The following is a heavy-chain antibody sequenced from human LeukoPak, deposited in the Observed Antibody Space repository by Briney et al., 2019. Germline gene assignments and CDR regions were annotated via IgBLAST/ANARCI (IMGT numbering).Heavy chain of an antibody. CDR1: GFTFSSYG. D-gene: IGHD2-2*01. J-gene: IGHJ4*02. Sequence: GGSLRLSCAASGFTFSSYGMRWVRQAPGKGLEWVSAISGSGGSTYYADSVKGRFTISRDNSKNTLYLQMNSLRAEDTAVYYCAKDRGVVPAAIEDYWGQGTLVTVSS. CDR3: AKDRGVVPAAIEDY. CDR2: ISGSGGST. V-gene: IGHV3-23*01.